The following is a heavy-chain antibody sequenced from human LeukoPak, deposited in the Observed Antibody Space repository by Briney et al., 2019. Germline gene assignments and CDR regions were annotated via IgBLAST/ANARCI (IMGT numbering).Heavy chain of an antibody. D-gene: IGHD5-24*01. CDR3: ARMERDGYVY. CDR2: INSDGSST. J-gene: IGHJ4*02. Sequence: PGGSLRLSCAASGFTFSSYWMHWVRHAPGKGLVWVSRINSDGSSTSYADSVKGRFTISRDNAKNTLYLQMNSLRADDTGVYYCARMERDGYVYWGQGTLVTVSS. CDR1: GFTFSSYW. V-gene: IGHV3-74*01.